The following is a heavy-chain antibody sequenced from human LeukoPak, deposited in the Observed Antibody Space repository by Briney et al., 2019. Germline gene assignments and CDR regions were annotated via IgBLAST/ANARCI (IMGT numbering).Heavy chain of an antibody. CDR2: ISWNSGSI. CDR1: GVTFDDYA. D-gene: IGHD2-8*01. Sequence: PGGSLRLSCAASGVTFDDYAMHWVRQAPGKGLEWVSGISWNSGSIGYADSVKGRFTVSGDNAKNSLYLQMNSLRAEDMALYYCAKGDCTNGVCYLDYWGQGTLVTVSS. J-gene: IGHJ4*02. V-gene: IGHV3-9*03. CDR3: AKGDCTNGVCYLDY.